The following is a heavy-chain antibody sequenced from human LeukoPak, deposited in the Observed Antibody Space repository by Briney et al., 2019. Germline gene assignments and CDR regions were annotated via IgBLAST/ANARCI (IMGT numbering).Heavy chain of an antibody. Sequence: GGSLRLSRTPSGFAFYDLAMSWVRQPAWKGLEGVGFMRRRAYGGAAAYDASVKRRFIISRDGSKGIAYLQMDSMKTEDTAVYYCSRNGLVDFDYWGQGSRVIVSP. CDR3: SRNGLVDFDY. CDR1: GFAFYDLA. V-gene: IGHV3-49*04. CDR2: MRRRAYGGAA. J-gene: IGHJ4*02.